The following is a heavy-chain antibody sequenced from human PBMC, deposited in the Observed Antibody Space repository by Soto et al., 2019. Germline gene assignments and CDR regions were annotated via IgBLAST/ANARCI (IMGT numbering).Heavy chain of an antibody. CDR1: GASISSGGYY. CDR2: IYYSGST. V-gene: IGHV4-31*02. J-gene: IGHJ5*02. Sequence: QVQLQEPGPGLAKPSQTLSLTWTVSGASISSGGYYWSWFRQHPGQGLEWIGFIYYSGSTYYDPSRKSRFTMSGDTSKNQSSLKLRSVSAADTAVYYCARGSGYGGNSGRNWFDPWGQGNLVTVSS. CDR3: ARGSGYGGNSGRNWFDP. D-gene: IGHD4-17*01.